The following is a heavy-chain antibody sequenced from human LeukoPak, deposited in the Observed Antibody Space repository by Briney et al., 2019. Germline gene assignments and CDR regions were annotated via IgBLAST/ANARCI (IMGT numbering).Heavy chain of an antibody. CDR1: GFIFSSYW. D-gene: IGHD3-22*01. CDR3: ARTIYYYESTSYFSDAFDV. Sequence: PGGSLRLSCAASGFIFSSYWMHWVRQAPGKGLVWVSRINTDGSSTIYADPVKGRFTISRDNAKNPQYLEMDSLRAEDTAVYYCARTIYYYESTSYFSDAFDVWGQGTMVTVSS. J-gene: IGHJ3*01. V-gene: IGHV3-74*01. CDR2: INTDGSST.